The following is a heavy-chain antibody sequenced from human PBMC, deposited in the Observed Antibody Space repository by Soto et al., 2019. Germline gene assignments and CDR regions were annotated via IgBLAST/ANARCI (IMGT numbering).Heavy chain of an antibody. V-gene: IGHV4-31*03. CDR3: ARHSGNYYDSNGYLYY. Sequence: PSETLSLTCTVPGGSISSSSYYWGWIRRHPGRGLEWIGYIYYSGSTYYNPSLKSRVTISVDTSKNQFSLKLTSVTAADTAVYYCARHSGNYYDSNGYLYYWGQGTLVTVSS. J-gene: IGHJ4*02. CDR2: IYYSGST. CDR1: GGSISSSSYY. D-gene: IGHD3-22*01.